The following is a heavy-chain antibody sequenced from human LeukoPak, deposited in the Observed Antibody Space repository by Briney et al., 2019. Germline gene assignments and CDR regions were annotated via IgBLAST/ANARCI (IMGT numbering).Heavy chain of an antibody. V-gene: IGHV1-46*01. CDR1: GYTFTSYY. J-gene: IGHJ6*02. CDR3: AREEGRGAAAEYYYYGMDV. Sequence: GASVKVSCKASGYTFTSYYMHWVRQAPEQGLKGMGIITLSVGSTSYAQKFQGRVTMTRDTSTSTVYMELSSLRSEDTAVYYCAREEGRGAAAEYYYYGMDVWGQGTTVTVSS. D-gene: IGHD6-13*01. CDR2: ITLSVGST.